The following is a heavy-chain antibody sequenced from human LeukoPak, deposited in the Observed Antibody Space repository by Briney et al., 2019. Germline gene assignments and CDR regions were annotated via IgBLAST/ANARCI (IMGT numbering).Heavy chain of an antibody. CDR3: AKEYDILTGYYAFDI. V-gene: IGHV3-21*01. J-gene: IGHJ3*02. Sequence: GGSLRLSCGTSGFTLSTYSMNWVRQAPGKRLEWVSSISSSSSYIYYADSVKGRFTISRDNSKNTLYLQMNSLRAEDTAVYYCAKEYDILTGYYAFDIWGQGTMVTVSS. CDR1: GFTLSTYS. D-gene: IGHD3-9*01. CDR2: ISSSSSYI.